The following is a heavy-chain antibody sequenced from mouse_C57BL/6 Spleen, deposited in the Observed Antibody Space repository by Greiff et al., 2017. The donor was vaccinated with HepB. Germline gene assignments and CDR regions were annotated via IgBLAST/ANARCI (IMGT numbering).Heavy chain of an antibody. CDR1: GYTFTDYY. J-gene: IGHJ4*01. Sequence: QVQLKESGAELVRPGASVKLSCKASGYTFTDYYINWVKQRPGQGLEWIARIYPGSGNTYYNEKFKGKATLTAEKSSSTAYMQLSSLTSEDSAVYFCARGGLRRILLYAMDYWGQGTSVTVSS. D-gene: IGHD2-4*01. CDR3: ARGGLRRILLYAMDY. V-gene: IGHV1-76*01. CDR2: IYPGSGNT.